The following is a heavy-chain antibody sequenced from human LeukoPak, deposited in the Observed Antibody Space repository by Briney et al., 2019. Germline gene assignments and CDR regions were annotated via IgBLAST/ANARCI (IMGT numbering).Heavy chain of an antibody. CDR1: GGTFSSYA. CDR3: ARGFPYYYGSGSSYYYYYYGMDV. V-gene: IGHV1-69*06. D-gene: IGHD3-10*01. J-gene: IGHJ6*04. Sequence: SVKVSCKASGGTFSSYAISWVRQAPGQGLEWMGGIIPIFGTANYAQKFQGRVTITADKSTSTAYMELSSLRSEDTDVYYCARGFPYYYGSGSSYYYYYYGMDVWGKGTTVTVSS. CDR2: IIPIFGTA.